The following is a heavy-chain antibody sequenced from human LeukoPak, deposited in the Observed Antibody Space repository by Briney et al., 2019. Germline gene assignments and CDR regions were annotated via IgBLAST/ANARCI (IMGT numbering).Heavy chain of an antibody. V-gene: IGHV3-66*01. Sequence: GGSLRLSCSASGFTVSSDYMSWARQAPGKGLEWLSVIYSGGSTYYADSVKGRCTISRDNSKNTVYLQMNTLRVEDTAVYYCARGGSVPATRSFDYWGQGTLVTVSS. CDR2: IYSGGST. D-gene: IGHD2-21*02. CDR3: ARGGSVPATRSFDY. CDR1: GFTVSSDY. J-gene: IGHJ4*02.